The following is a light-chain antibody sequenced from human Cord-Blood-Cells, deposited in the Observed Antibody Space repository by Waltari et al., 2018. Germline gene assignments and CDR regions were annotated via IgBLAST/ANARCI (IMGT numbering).Light chain of an antibody. V-gene: IGKV3-15*01. Sequence: EIVMTQSPATLSVSPGERATLSCRASQSVSSNLAWYQQKPGQAPRLLIYGVSTRATGIPARCSGSGSGTEFTLTISSLQSEDFAVYYCQQYNNWPLTFGGGTKVEIK. CDR2: GVS. CDR3: QQYNNWPLT. CDR1: QSVSSN. J-gene: IGKJ4*01.